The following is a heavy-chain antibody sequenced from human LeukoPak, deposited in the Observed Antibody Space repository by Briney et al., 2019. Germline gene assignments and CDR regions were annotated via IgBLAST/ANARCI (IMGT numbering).Heavy chain of an antibody. Sequence: SETLSLTCAVYGGSFSGYYWSWIRQPPGKGLEWIGEINHSGSTNYNPSLKSRVTVSVDTSKNQFSLKLSSVTAADTAVYYCAVNWGTDYWGQGTLVTVSS. V-gene: IGHV4-34*01. J-gene: IGHJ4*02. CDR2: INHSGST. CDR3: AVNWGTDY. CDR1: GGSFSGYY. D-gene: IGHD7-27*01.